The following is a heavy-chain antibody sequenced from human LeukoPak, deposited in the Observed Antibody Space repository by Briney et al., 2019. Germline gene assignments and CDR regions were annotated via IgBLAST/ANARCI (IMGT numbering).Heavy chain of an antibody. CDR3: AKGILWFGESYYFDY. D-gene: IGHD3-10*01. Sequence: PGGSLRLSCAASGFTFSSYAMSRVRQAPGKGLEWVSAISGSGGSTYYADSVKGRFTISRDNSKNTLYLQMNSLRAEDTAVYYCAKGILWFGESYYFDYWGQGTLVTVSS. J-gene: IGHJ4*02. CDR2: ISGSGGST. V-gene: IGHV3-23*01. CDR1: GFTFSSYA.